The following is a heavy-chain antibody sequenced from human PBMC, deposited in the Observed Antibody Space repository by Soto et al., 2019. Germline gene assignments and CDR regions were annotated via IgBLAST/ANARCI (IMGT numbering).Heavy chain of an antibody. Sequence: ASVKVSCKASGYTFTSYTMHWVRQAPGQRLEWMGWINAGNGNTKYSQRFQGRVTITRDTSASTAYMELSSLRSEDTAVYYCARGLGLYYFDYWGQGTLVTVSS. J-gene: IGHJ4*02. V-gene: IGHV1-3*01. CDR1: GYTFTSYT. CDR3: ARGLGLYYFDY. CDR2: INAGNGNT. D-gene: IGHD1-26*01.